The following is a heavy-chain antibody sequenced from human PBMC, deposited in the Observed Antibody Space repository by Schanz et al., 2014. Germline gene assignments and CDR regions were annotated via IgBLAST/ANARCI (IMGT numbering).Heavy chain of an antibody. V-gene: IGHV3-23*01. Sequence: EVHLLESGGGLVEPGGSLRLSCATSGFSLDIFAVSWVRQAPGKGLEWVSSFNDGGVNKYYADSVKGRFIISRDNAKNTLYLQMNSLRAEDTAVYYCARPALWFGDNCFDPWGQGTLVTVSS. J-gene: IGHJ5*02. CDR1: GFSLDIFA. CDR2: FNDGGVNK. CDR3: ARPALWFGDNCFDP. D-gene: IGHD3-10*01.